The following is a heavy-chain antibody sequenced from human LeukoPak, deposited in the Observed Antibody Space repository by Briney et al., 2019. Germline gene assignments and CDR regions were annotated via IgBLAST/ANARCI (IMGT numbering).Heavy chain of an antibody. D-gene: IGHD6-19*01. Sequence: GGSLRLSCAASGFTFSSYAMSWVRQAPGKGLEWVSSISSSGGSTYYADPVKGRFTISRDNSKNTLYVQMSSLRADDTALYYCAKGGSGGFDPWGQGTLVTVSS. J-gene: IGHJ5*02. CDR1: GFTFSSYA. CDR2: ISSSGGST. V-gene: IGHV3-23*01. CDR3: AKGGSGGFDP.